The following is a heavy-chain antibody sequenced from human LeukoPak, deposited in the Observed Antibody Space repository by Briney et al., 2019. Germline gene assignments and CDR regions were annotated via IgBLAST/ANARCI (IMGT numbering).Heavy chain of an antibody. Sequence: SGGSLRLSCAASGFTFAGYAMNWVRQAPGKGLEWVSAISGSDGSTYYADSVRGRFTISKDNSKNTLYLQMNSLRAEDTAVYYCAKSKVVAATMGRFDYWGQGTLVTVSS. V-gene: IGHV3-23*01. CDR3: AKSKVVAATMGRFDY. CDR1: GFTFAGYA. J-gene: IGHJ4*02. D-gene: IGHD2-15*01. CDR2: ISGSDGST.